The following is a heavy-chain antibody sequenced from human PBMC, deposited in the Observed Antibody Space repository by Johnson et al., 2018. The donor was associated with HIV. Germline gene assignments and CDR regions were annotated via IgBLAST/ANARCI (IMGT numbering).Heavy chain of an antibody. J-gene: IGHJ3*02. CDR3: AKGDKMATITSRYDAFDI. CDR2: ISSNGGST. Sequence: VQLVESGGGLVQPGGSLRLSCAASGFTFDDYDMTWVRQPPGKGLEYVSAISSNGGSTYYANSVKGRFTISRDNSKNTLYLQMNSLRAEDTAVYYCAKGDKMATITSRYDAFDIWGQWTMVTVSS. V-gene: IGHV3-64*01. CDR1: GFTFDDYD. D-gene: IGHD5-24*01.